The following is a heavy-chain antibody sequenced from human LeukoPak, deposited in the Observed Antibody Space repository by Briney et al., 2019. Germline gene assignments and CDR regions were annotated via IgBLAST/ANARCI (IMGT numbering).Heavy chain of an antibody. CDR3: ARYLRWFDP. Sequence: PSETLSLTCTVSGGSISSYCWSWIRQPPGKGLEWIGYIYTSGSTNYNPSLKSRVTISVDTSKNQFSLKLSSVTAADTAVYYCARYLRWFDPWGQGTLVTVSS. V-gene: IGHV4-4*09. J-gene: IGHJ5*02. CDR1: GGSISSYC. CDR2: IYTSGST.